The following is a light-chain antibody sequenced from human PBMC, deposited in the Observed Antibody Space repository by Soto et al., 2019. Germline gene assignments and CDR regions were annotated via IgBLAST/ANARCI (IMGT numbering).Light chain of an antibody. CDR1: SSDVGAYNY. Sequence: QSALTQPRSVSGSPGQSVTISCTGTSSDVGAYNYVSWYQQHPGKAPKVMIYDVSKRPSGVPDRFSGSKSGNTASLTISGIKAEDEADYYCCSHAGSYTYVFGTGTKVTVL. CDR3: CSHAGSYTYV. CDR2: DVS. V-gene: IGLV2-11*01. J-gene: IGLJ1*01.